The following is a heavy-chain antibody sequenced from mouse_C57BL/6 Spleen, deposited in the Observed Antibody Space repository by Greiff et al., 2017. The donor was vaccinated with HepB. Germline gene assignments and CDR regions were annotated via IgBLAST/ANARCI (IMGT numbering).Heavy chain of an antibody. V-gene: IGHV5-17*01. D-gene: IGHD2-2*01. J-gene: IGHJ4*01. CDR1: GFTFSDYG. CDR2: ISSGSSTI. Sequence: EVKVVESGGGLVKPGGSLKLSCAASGFTFSDYGMHWVRQAPEKGLEWVAYISSGSSTIYYADTVKGRFTISRDNAKNTLFLQMTSLRSEDTAMYYCARGLRQPMDYWGQGTSVTVSS. CDR3: ARGLRQPMDY.